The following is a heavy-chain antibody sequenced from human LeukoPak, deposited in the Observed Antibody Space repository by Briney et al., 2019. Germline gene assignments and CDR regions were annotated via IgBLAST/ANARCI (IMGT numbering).Heavy chain of an antibody. CDR2: LRYDGTDK. CDR1: GFTFSSYS. J-gene: IGHJ6*03. CDR3: AKPSGYSSGWFLFYYCYMDV. D-gene: IGHD6-19*01. Sequence: GGSLRPSCAASGFTFSSYSMNWVRQAPGRGLEWVAFLRYDGTDKYYADSVKGRFTISRDNSQNTLYLQMNSLRAEDTAVYYCAKPSGYSSGWFLFYYCYMDVWGKGTTVTVSS. V-gene: IGHV3-30*02.